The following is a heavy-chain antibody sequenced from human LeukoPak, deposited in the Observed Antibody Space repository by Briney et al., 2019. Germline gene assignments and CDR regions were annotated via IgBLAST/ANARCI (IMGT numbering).Heavy chain of an antibody. V-gene: IGHV3-23*05. D-gene: IGHD6-19*01. J-gene: IGHJ6*04. CDR2: ISSSGYT. Sequence: GGPLRLSCAPSGFIFIDSVMSWVPKAPGKGLEWVAAISSSGYTDNADSLKGRFSISRDNSKDNLYLQMNSLRVDDTAIYYCARRTAGAKDLWGKGTTVTVSP. CDR3: ARRTAGAKDL. CDR1: GFIFIDSV.